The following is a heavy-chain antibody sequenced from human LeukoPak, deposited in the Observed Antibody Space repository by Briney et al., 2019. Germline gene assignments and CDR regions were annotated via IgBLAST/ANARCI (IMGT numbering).Heavy chain of an antibody. J-gene: IGHJ3*02. CDR1: RFTLSNYW. V-gene: IGHV3-7*01. CDR2: IKQDGSEK. Sequence: GGSLRLSCAASRFTLSNYWMSWVRQAPGKGLGWVANIKQDGSEKYYVDSVKGRFTISRDNAKNSLYLQMNSLRAEDTAVYYCARALAAADDAFDIWGQGTMVTVSS. D-gene: IGHD6-13*01. CDR3: ARALAAADDAFDI.